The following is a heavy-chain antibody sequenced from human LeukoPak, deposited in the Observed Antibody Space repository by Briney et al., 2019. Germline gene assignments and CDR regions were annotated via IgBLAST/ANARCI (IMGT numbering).Heavy chain of an antibody. Sequence: SETLSLTCAVYGGSFSGYYWSWIRQPPGKGLEWIGEINHSGSTNYNPSLKSRVTISVDTCKNQFSLKLSSVTAADTAVYYCARDKLEGFDAWGQGTLVTVSS. J-gene: IGHJ5*02. V-gene: IGHV4-34*01. CDR2: INHSGST. D-gene: IGHD6-13*01. CDR1: GGSFSGYY. CDR3: ARDKLEGFDA.